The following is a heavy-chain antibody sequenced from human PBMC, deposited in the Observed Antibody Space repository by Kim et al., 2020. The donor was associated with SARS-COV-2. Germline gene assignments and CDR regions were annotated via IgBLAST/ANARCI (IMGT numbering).Heavy chain of an antibody. CDR2: VSPSGGAT. CDR3: ARGRGEWLQDLVDF. Sequence: ASVKVSCKTSGYIFINFYMHWLRQAPGQGLEWMGMVSPSGGATNYAQKFQGRVTMTRDTTTSTGQMELSSLRSDDTAVYYCARGRGEWLQDLVDFWGPGTLVTVSS. V-gene: IGHV1-46*01. J-gene: IGHJ4*02. D-gene: IGHD5-12*01. CDR1: GYIFINFY.